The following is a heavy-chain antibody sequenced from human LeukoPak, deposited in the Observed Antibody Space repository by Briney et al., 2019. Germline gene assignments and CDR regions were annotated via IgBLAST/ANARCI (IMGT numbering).Heavy chain of an antibody. CDR2: INYSGST. J-gene: IGHJ4*02. CDR3: ARAQDYYDSSGYPPHFDY. CDR1: GGSISIYY. Sequence: SETLSLTCTVSGGSISIYYWSWIRQPPGKGLEWIGYINYSGSTNYNPSLKSRVTMSVDTSKNQFSLKPSSVTAADTAVYYCARAQDYYDSSGYPPHFDYWGQGTLVTVSS. V-gene: IGHV4-59*12. D-gene: IGHD3-22*01.